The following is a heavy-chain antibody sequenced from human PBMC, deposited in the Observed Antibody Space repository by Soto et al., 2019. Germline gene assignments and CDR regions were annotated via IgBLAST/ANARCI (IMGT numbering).Heavy chain of an antibody. V-gene: IGHV4-59*12. D-gene: IGHD3-3*01. Sequence: SETLSLTCTVSGGSISSDYWSWIRQPPGKGLEWIGYIYYSGSTYYNPSLKSRVTISVDTSKNQFSLKLSSVTAADTAVYYCAREEKRDYDFWSGYYAYNWFDPWGQGTLVTVSS. CDR3: AREEKRDYDFWSGYYAYNWFDP. CDR2: IYYSGST. J-gene: IGHJ5*02. CDR1: GGSISSDY.